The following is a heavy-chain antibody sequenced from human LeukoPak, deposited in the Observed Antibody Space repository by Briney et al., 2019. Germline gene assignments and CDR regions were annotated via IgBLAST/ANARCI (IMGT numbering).Heavy chain of an antibody. D-gene: IGHD3-22*01. CDR3: ASTGYYYDSSGYTL. Sequence: GGSLRLSCAASGFTFSSYAMSWVRQAPGKGLEWVSSISSSSSYIYYADSVKGRFTISRDNSKNTLYLQMNSLRAEDTAVYYCASTGYYYDSSGYTLWGKGTTVTVSS. CDR1: GFTFSSYA. J-gene: IGHJ6*04. CDR2: ISSSSSYI. V-gene: IGHV3-21*04.